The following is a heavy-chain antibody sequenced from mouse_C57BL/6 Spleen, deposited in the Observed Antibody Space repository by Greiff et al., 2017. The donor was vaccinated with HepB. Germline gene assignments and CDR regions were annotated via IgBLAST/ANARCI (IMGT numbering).Heavy chain of an antibody. V-gene: IGHV1-80*01. J-gene: IGHJ4*01. D-gene: IGHD3-1*01. Sequence: QVQLQQSGAELVKPGASVKISCKASGYAFSSYWMNWVKQRPGKGLEWIGQIYPGDGDTNYNGKFKGKATLTADKSSSTAYMQLSSLTSEDSAVYFCARKGAARAMDYWGQGTSVTVSS. CDR1: GYAFSSYW. CDR3: ARKGAARAMDY. CDR2: IYPGDGDT.